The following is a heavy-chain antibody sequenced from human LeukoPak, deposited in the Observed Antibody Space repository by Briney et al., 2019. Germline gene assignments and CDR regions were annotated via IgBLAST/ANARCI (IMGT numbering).Heavy chain of an antibody. Sequence: GRSLRLSCAASGFAFSSYAMHWVRQGPGKGLEWVALVSYDGGSKYYADSVKGRITISRDNSKNTLHLQMNSLRTEDTAVYYCARVKGGIAAAGNYFDYWGQGTLVTVSS. J-gene: IGHJ4*02. CDR1: GFAFSSYA. CDR2: VSYDGGSK. V-gene: IGHV3-30-3*01. CDR3: ARVKGGIAAAGNYFDY. D-gene: IGHD6-13*01.